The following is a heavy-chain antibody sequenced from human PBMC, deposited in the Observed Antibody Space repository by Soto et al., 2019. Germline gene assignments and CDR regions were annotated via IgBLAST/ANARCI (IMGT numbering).Heavy chain of an antibody. CDR2: VIPVFHKT. CDR3: AKTDFEDYGRGFDS. Sequence: QVRLVQSGAEVKKSGSSVKVSCKASGGTFTNFAINWVRQAPGQGLEWMGNVIPVFHKTNYPQKFQGRVTITADDSTSTAYMELSSLKSEDMAVYFCAKTDFEDYGRGFDSWGQGTLVTVSS. CDR1: GGTFTNFA. D-gene: IGHD4-17*01. V-gene: IGHV1-69*18. J-gene: IGHJ4*02.